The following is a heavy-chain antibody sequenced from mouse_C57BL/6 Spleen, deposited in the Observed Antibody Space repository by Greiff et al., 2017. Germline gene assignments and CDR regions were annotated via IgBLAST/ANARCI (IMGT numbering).Heavy chain of an antibody. V-gene: IGHV1-80*01. D-gene: IGHD1-1*01. CDR1: GYAFSSYW. J-gene: IGHJ4*01. CDR2: IYPGDGDT. Sequence: VKLQESGAELVKPGASVKISCKASGYAFSSYWMNWVKQRPGKGLEWIGQIYPGDGDTNYNGKFKGKATLTADKSSSTAYMQLSSLTSEDSAVYFCARYGFSSYDAMDYWGQGTSVTVSS. CDR3: ARYGFSSYDAMDY.